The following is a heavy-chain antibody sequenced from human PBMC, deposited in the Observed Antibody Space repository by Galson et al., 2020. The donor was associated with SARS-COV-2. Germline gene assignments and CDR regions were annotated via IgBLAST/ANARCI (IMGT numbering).Heavy chain of an antibody. J-gene: IGHJ4*02. CDR3: ARGHGSGWSPGCY. CDR1: GFTFSSYG. D-gene: IGHD6-19*01. CDR2: IWYDGSNK. V-gene: IGHV3-33*01. Sequence: TGGSLRLSCAASGFTFSSYGMHWVRQAPGKGLEWVAVIWYDGSNKYYADSVKGRFTISRDNSKNTLYLQMNSLRAEDMAVYYCARGHGSGWSPGCYWGQGTLVTVSS.